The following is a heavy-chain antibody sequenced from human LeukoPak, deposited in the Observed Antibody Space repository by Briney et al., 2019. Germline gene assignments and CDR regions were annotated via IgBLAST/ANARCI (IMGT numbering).Heavy chain of an antibody. CDR3: AKDKSSPGGYSYGYQVY. J-gene: IGHJ4*02. CDR2: ISGSGGST. D-gene: IGHD5-18*01. V-gene: IGHV3-23*01. CDR1: GFTFSSYA. Sequence: AGASLRLSCAASGFTFSSYAMSWVRQAPGKGLEWVSAISGSGGSTYYADSVKGRFTISRDNSKNTLYLQMNSLRAEDTAVYYCAKDKSSPGGYSYGYQVYWGQGTLVTVSS.